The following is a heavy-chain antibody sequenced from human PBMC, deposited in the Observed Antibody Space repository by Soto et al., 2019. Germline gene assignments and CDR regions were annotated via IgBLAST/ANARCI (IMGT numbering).Heavy chain of an antibody. CDR3: ARARYDDYHVSWLDT. D-gene: IGHD4-17*01. CDR2: IYFSGST. V-gene: IGHV4-39*01. Sequence: SETLSLTCTVSGGPISRSNYYWAWIRRPPGEGLEWIGTIYFSGSTYHNPSLKSRVTISVDTAKNQFSLKLSSVTAADTAVYFCARARYDDYHVSWLDTWGQGTVVTVYS. J-gene: IGHJ5*02. CDR1: GGPISRSNYY.